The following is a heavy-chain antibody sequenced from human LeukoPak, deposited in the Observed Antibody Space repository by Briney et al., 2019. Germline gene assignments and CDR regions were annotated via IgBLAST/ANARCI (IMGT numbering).Heavy chain of an antibody. V-gene: IGHV3-30*18. CDR1: EFTFSNYG. J-gene: IGHJ4*02. Sequence: GGSLRLSCAASEFTFSNYGMHWVRQAPGKGLGWVAVISYDGTNKYYADSVKGRFTISRDNSNNTLYLQMNSLRAEDTAVYYCAKGYRGPPYWGRETLVTVSS. CDR2: ISYDGTNK. CDR3: AKGYRGPPY. D-gene: IGHD5-12*01.